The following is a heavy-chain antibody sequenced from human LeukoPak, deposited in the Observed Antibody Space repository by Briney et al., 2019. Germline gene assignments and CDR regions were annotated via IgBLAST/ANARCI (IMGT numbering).Heavy chain of an antibody. J-gene: IGHJ5*02. V-gene: IGHV4-30-4*01. CDR3: AREREQLVLWFDP. CDR2: IYYSGST. Sequence: SQTLSLTCTVSGGSISSGDYYWSWIRQPPGKGLEWIGYIYYSGSTYYNPSLKSRVTISVVTSKNQFSLKLNSLTAADTAVYYCAREREQLVLWFDPWGQGTLVSFS. CDR1: GGSISSGDYY. D-gene: IGHD6-6*01.